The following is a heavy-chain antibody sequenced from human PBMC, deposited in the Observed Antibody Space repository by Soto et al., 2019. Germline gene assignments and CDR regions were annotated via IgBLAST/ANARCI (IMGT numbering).Heavy chain of an antibody. D-gene: IGHD3-3*01. J-gene: IGHJ3*02. Sequence: PGGSLRLSCAASAFTFSDYYMSWIRQAPGKELEWVTYISSSGSTIYYADKVKGRITIYRDNAKNSLYLQMNSLRAEDTAVYYCARDLYTIFGVVTDAFDIWGQGTMVTVSS. V-gene: IGHV3-11*01. CDR3: ARDLYTIFGVVTDAFDI. CDR1: AFTFSDYY. CDR2: ISSSGSTI.